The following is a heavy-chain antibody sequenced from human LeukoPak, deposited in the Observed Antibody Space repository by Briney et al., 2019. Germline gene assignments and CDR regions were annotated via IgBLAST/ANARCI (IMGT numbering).Heavy chain of an antibody. Sequence: GASVKISCKASGYTFTSYDINWVRQATGQGLEWMGWMNPNSGNTGYAQKFQGRVTMTRNTSISTAYMELSSLRSEDTAMYYCARGGYSSSWYRAVYYYYYMDVWGKGTTVTVSS. D-gene: IGHD6-13*01. J-gene: IGHJ6*03. CDR3: ARGGYSSSWYRAVYYYYYMDV. CDR1: GYTFTSYD. CDR2: MNPNSGNT. V-gene: IGHV1-8*01.